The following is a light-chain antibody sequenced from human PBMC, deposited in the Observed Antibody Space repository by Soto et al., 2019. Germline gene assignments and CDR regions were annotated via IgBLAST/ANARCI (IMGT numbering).Light chain of an antibody. J-gene: IGKJ4*01. V-gene: IGKV1-5*03. Sequence: DIQMTQSPSTLSASVGDTVTITCRASESIDNWLAWYQQKPGKAPKLLIYKASTVESGVPSRFSGSGSGTEFTLTISSLQTDDFASYYCLHYSTYPLTFGGGTRVDI. CDR1: ESIDNW. CDR3: LHYSTYPLT. CDR2: KAS.